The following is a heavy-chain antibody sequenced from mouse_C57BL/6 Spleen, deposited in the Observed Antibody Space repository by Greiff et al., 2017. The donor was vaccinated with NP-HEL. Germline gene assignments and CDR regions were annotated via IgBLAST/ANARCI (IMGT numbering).Heavy chain of an antibody. V-gene: IGHV5-9-1*02. Sequence: EVKLVESGEGLVKPGGSLKLSCAASGFTFSSYAMSWVRQTPEKRLEWVAYISSGGDDIYYADTVKGRFTISRDNARNTLYLQMSSLKSEDTAMYYCTRSGITTVVATSWYFDVWGTGTTVTVSS. CDR3: TRSGITTVVATSWYFDV. D-gene: IGHD1-1*01. CDR2: ISSGGDDI. J-gene: IGHJ1*03. CDR1: GFTFSSYA.